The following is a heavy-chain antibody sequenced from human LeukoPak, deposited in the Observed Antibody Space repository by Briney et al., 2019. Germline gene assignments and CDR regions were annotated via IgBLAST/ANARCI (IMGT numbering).Heavy chain of an antibody. CDR2: ITDASTYI. J-gene: IGHJ1*01. CDR1: GFSFSSSS. Sequence: GGSLRLSCATSGFSFSSSSMNWVRQAPGKGLEWVSYITDASTYIYYADSVKGRFTISRDNAKNSLYLQMNSLRAEDTAVYYCASLGRIDQLLYAVPYEYFQHWGQGTLVTVSS. D-gene: IGHD2-2*02. CDR3: ASLGRIDQLLYAVPYEYFQH. V-gene: IGHV3-21*01.